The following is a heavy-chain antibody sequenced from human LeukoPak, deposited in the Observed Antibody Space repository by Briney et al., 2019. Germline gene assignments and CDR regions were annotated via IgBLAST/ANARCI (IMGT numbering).Heavy chain of an antibody. CDR3: ARGRITMVRGVPYFDY. Sequence: GGSLRLSCAASGFTFSSYAMSWVRQAPGKGLEWVSYISGSSYTNYADSVKGRFTISRDNAKNSLYLQMNSLRAGDTAVYYCARGRITMVRGVPYFDYWGQGTLVTVSS. J-gene: IGHJ4*02. D-gene: IGHD3-10*01. CDR1: GFTFSSYA. CDR2: ISGSSYT. V-gene: IGHV3-21*05.